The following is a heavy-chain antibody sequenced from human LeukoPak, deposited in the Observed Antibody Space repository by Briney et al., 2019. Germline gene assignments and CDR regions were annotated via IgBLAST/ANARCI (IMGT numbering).Heavy chain of an antibody. CDR2: ISAYNGNT. Sequence: ASVEVSCKASGYTFTSYGISWVRQAPGQGLEWMGWISAYNGNTNYAQKLQGRVTMTTDTSTSTAYMELRSLRSDDTAVYYCARETYYYDSSGYSHHDYWGQGTLVTVSS. J-gene: IGHJ4*02. CDR1: GYTFTSYG. V-gene: IGHV1-18*01. CDR3: ARETYYYDSSGYSHHDY. D-gene: IGHD3-22*01.